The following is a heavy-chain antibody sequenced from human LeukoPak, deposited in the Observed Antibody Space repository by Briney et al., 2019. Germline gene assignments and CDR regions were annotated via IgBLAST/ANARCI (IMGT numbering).Heavy chain of an antibody. J-gene: IGHJ6*02. CDR1: GFTFDDYA. CDR3: AKDRGYSYGQYYYYYGMDV. V-gene: IGHV3-9*01. D-gene: IGHD5-18*01. Sequence: GGSLRLSCAASGFTFDDYAMHWVRQAPGKGLEWVSGISWNSGSIGYADSVKGRFTISRDNAKNSLYLQMNNLRAEDTALYYCAKDRGYSYGQYYYYYGMDVWGQGTTVTVSS. CDR2: ISWNSGSI.